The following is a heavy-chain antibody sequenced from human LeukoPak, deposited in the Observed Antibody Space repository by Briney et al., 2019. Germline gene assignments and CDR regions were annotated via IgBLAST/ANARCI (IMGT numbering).Heavy chain of an antibody. Sequence: GASVKVSCKASGGTFSSYAISWVRQAPGQGLEWMGGIIPIFGTANYAQKFQGRVTITADESTSTAYMELRSLRSEDTAVYYCARERYYDILTGYTDYWGQGTLVTVSS. CDR1: GGTFSSYA. V-gene: IGHV1-69*13. D-gene: IGHD3-9*01. J-gene: IGHJ4*02. CDR3: ARERYYDILTGYTDY. CDR2: IIPIFGTA.